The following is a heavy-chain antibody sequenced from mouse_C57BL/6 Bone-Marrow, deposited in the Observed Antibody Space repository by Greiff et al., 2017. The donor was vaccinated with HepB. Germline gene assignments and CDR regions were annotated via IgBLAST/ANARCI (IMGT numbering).Heavy chain of an antibody. Sequence: QLQQSGAELVRPGASVTLSCKASGYTFTDYEMHWVKQTPVHGLEWIGAIDPETGGTAYNQKFKGKAILTADKSSSTAYMELRSLTSEDSAVYYCPHYSYYFDYWGQGTTLTVSS. CDR3: PHYSYYFDY. D-gene: IGHD1-1*02. V-gene: IGHV1-15*01. CDR2: IDPETGGT. J-gene: IGHJ2*01. CDR1: GYTFTDYE.